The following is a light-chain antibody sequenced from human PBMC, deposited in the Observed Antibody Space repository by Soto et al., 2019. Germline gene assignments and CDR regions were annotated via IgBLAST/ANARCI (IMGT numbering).Light chain of an antibody. CDR3: QQYSFMWT. J-gene: IGKJ1*01. Sequence: EIVLTQSPGTLSLSQGESATLSCRASENVRNNYLAWYQQKPGQAPRLLISGASKRATGIPDRFSGSGSGTDFTLTINRLEPEDFAVYYCQQYSFMWTFGQGTKV. CDR1: ENVRNNY. CDR2: GAS. V-gene: IGKV3-20*01.